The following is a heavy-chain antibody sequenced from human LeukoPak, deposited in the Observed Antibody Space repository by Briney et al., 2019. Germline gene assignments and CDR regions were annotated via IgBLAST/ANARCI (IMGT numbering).Heavy chain of an antibody. Sequence: SETLSLTCTVSGGSISSSSYYWGWIRQPPGKGLEWIGSIYYSGSTYYNPSLKSRVTISVDTSKNQFSLKLSSVTAADTAVYYCARTYGSGLDAFDIWGQGTMVTVSS. D-gene: IGHD3-10*01. CDR1: GGSISSSSYY. V-gene: IGHV4-39*01. CDR3: ARTYGSGLDAFDI. J-gene: IGHJ3*02. CDR2: IYYSGST.